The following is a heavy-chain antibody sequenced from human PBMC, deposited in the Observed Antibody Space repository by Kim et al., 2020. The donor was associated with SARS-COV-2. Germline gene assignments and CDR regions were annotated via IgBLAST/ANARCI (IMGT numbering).Heavy chain of an antibody. CDR3: ATNARNITIFGVASGYWYFEL. CDR2: FDPEDGET. D-gene: IGHD3-3*01. J-gene: IGHJ2*01. Sequence: ASVKVSCKVSGYTLTELSMHWVRQAPGKGLEWMGGFDPEDGETIYAQKFQGRVTMTEDTSTDTAYMELSSLRSEDTAVYYCATNARNITIFGVASGYWYFELWGRGTLVTVSS. V-gene: IGHV1-24*01. CDR1: GYTLTELS.